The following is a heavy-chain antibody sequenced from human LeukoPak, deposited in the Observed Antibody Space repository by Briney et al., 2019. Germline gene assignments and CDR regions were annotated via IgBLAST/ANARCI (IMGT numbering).Heavy chain of an antibody. CDR1: GYTLTSDY. J-gene: IGHJ5*02. Sequence: ASVKVSCKASGYTLTSDYIYWVRQAPGEGREWMGRSNPNRGGTDNVQKFQGRVTMTRDTSISTAYMELSRLRSDDTAVYYCARGYCSGGTCYLVENWLDPWGQGTLVTVSS. CDR2: SNPNRGGT. D-gene: IGHD2-15*01. V-gene: IGHV1-2*06. CDR3: ARGYCSGGTCYLVENWLDP.